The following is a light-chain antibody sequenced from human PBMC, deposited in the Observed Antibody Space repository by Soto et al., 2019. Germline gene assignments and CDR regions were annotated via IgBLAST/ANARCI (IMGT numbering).Light chain of an antibody. J-gene: IGLJ2*01. V-gene: IGLV1-40*01. CDR3: QSYDSSLSVV. Sequence: QSVLTQPPSVSGAPGQRVTISCTGSSSNIGTGYDVHWYQQLPGTAPKLLIYSNNNRPSGVPDRFSGSKSGTLASLAITGLQAEDEADYYCQSYDSSLSVVFGGGTKLTVL. CDR2: SNN. CDR1: SSNIGTGYD.